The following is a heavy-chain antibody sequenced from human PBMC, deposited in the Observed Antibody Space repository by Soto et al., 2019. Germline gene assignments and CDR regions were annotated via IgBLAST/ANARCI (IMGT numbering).Heavy chain of an antibody. CDR3: ARDGGVAGTRYNDYGMDV. D-gene: IGHD6-19*01. CDR1: GFSFSDFY. V-gene: IGHV3-11*01. J-gene: IGHJ6*02. CDR2: ISTSGSTI. Sequence: GGSLRLSCAASGFSFSDFYMTWIRQAPGKGLEWLSYISTSGSTIYYADSVKGRFTISRDNAKNSLYLQMNSLRVEDTAVYYCARDGGVAGTRYNDYGMDVWGQGTTVTVSS.